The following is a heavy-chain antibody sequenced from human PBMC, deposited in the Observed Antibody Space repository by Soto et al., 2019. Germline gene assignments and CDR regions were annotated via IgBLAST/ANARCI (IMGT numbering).Heavy chain of an antibody. CDR2: ISSSRSYI. D-gene: IGHD3-10*01. Sequence: EVQLVESGGGLVKPGGSLRLSCAASGFTFSSYSMNWVRQAPGTGLEWVSSISSSRSYIYYADSVKGRFTISRDNAKNSLYQQMSSRSAGVMAVYYCARYWWFGELVPDYFDYWGQGTLVTVSS. CDR1: GFTFSSYS. J-gene: IGHJ4*02. CDR3: ARYWWFGELVPDYFDY. V-gene: IGHV3-21*01.